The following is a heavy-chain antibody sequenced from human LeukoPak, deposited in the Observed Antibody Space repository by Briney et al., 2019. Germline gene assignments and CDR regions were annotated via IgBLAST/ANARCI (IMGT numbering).Heavy chain of an antibody. CDR2: ISSSGSFI. CDR1: GFTFSDYY. D-gene: IGHD2-8*01. Sequence: GGSLRLSCAASGFTFSDYYMSWIRQAPGKGLEWVSSISSSGSFIYYADSVKGRLTTSRDNAKNSLYLQMNSLRADDTAVYYCAKAAVIVLMVYAPYFDYWGQGTLVTVSS. V-gene: IGHV3-11*04. J-gene: IGHJ4*02. CDR3: AKAAVIVLMVYAPYFDY.